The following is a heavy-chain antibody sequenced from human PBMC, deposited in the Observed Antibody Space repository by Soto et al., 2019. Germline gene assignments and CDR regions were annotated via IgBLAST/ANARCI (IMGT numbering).Heavy chain of an antibody. CDR1: GCTFSSYA. CDR2: IIPIFGTA. V-gene: IGHV1-69*12. Sequence: QVQLVQSGAEVKKPGSSVKVSCKASGCTFSSYAISWVRQAPGQGLEWMGGIIPIFGTANYAQKFQGRVTITADESTSTAYIELSSLRSEDTAVYYCARDPHDCGGDCYSSSCGQGTLVTVSS. CDR3: ARDPHDCGGDCYSSS. D-gene: IGHD2-21*02. J-gene: IGHJ5*02.